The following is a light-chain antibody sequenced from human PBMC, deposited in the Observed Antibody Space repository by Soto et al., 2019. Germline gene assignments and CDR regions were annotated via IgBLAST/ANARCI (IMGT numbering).Light chain of an antibody. CDR3: QQYYSNPYT. J-gene: IGKJ2*01. CDR1: QSVLYSSNNKNY. V-gene: IGKV4-1*01. CDR2: WAS. Sequence: DIVMTQSPDSLAVSLGERATINCKSSQSVLYSSNNKNYIAWYQQKPGQPPKLLIFWASTRESGVPDRFSGSGSGTDFTLTISSPQAEDVAVYYCQQYYSNPYTFGQGTKLEIK.